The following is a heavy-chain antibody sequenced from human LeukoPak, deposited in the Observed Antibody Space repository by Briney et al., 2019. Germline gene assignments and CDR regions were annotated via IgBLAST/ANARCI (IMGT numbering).Heavy chain of an antibody. CDR3: ARVYYDSSGYYTFDY. CDR1: GGSVSSGSYY. CDR2: IYYSGST. J-gene: IGHJ4*02. V-gene: IGHV4-61*01. D-gene: IGHD3-22*01. Sequence: PSETLSLTCTVSGGSVSSGSYYWSWIRQPPGKGLEWIGYIYYSGSTNYNPSLKSRVTISVDTSKNQFSLKLSSVTAADTAVHYCARVYYDSSGYYTFDYWGQGTLVTVSS.